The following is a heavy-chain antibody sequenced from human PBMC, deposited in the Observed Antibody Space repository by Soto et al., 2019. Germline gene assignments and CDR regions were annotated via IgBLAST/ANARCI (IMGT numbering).Heavy chain of an antibody. CDR3: AHSAYDSTGNYLGWFGP. Sequence: QITLKESGPTLVKPTQTLTLTCTFSGFSLSTSGVGVGWIRQPPGKALEWLALIYWNDDKRYSPSLKSRLTITKDTSKNQVVLTMTNMDPVDTATFYCAHSAYDSTGNYLGWFGPWGQGTLVTVSS. J-gene: IGHJ5*02. V-gene: IGHV2-5*01. CDR1: GFSLSTSGVG. D-gene: IGHD3-22*01. CDR2: IYWNDDK.